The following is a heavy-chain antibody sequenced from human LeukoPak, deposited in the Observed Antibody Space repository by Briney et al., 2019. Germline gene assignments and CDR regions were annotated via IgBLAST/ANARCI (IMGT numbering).Heavy chain of an antibody. CDR2: ISPHGDIE. Sequence: GGSLRLSCAASGFTFSSYAMHWVRQAPGKGLEWVAAISPHGDIEYYTDSVKGRFTISRDNSKNMIYLQMNSLRGEDSAVYYCAKINNNDDYWGQGNLVTVSS. J-gene: IGHJ4*02. D-gene: IGHD1/OR15-1a*01. V-gene: IGHV3-30*18. CDR1: GFTFSSYA. CDR3: AKINNNDDY.